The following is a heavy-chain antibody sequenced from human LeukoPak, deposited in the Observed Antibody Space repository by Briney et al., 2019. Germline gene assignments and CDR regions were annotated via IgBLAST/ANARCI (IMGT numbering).Heavy chain of an antibody. CDR2: IYYSGSTGRSI. Sequence: SETLSLTCTVSGGSISSYYWSWIRQAPGKGLEWIGYIYYSGSTGRSINYNPSLKSRVTISVDTSKNQFSLKLSSVTAADTAMYYCARSTIAAAGNVEYWGQGTLVTVST. V-gene: IGHV4-59*01. D-gene: IGHD6-13*01. CDR1: GGSISSYY. J-gene: IGHJ4*02. CDR3: ARSTIAAAGNVEY.